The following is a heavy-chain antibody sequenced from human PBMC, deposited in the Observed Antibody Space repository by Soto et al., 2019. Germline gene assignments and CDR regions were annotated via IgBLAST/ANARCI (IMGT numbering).Heavy chain of an antibody. Sequence: SETLCLTCAVSGGSISGVCYSWSWIRQPPGKGLEWIGYIYHSGSTYYNPSLKSRVTISVDRSKNQFSLKLSSVTAADTAVYYCARVPGPWGQGTLVTVSS. CDR2: IYHSGST. CDR1: GGSISGVCYS. J-gene: IGHJ5*02. CDR3: ARVPGP. V-gene: IGHV4-30-2*01.